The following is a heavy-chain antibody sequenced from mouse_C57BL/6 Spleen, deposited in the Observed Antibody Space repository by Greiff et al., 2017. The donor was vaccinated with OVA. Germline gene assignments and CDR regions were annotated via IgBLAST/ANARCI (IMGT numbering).Heavy chain of an antibody. CDR2: IYPSDSET. V-gene: IGHV1-61*01. CDR3: ARTTVVAVDY. J-gene: IGHJ2*01. CDR1: GYTFTSYW. D-gene: IGHD1-1*01. Sequence: QVQLKESGAELVRPGSSVKLPCKASGYTFTSYWMDWVKQRPGQGLEWIGNIYPSDSETHYNQKFKDKATLTVDKSSSTAYMQLSSLTSEDSAVYYCARTTVVAVDYWGQGTTLTVSS.